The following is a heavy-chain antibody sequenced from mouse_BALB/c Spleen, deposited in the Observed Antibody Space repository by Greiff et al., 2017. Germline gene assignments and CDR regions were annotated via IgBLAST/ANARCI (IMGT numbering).Heavy chain of an antibody. J-gene: IGHJ2*01. V-gene: IGHV1-63*02. Sequence: VQLQESGAELVRPGTSVKISCKASGYTFTNYWLGWVKQRPGHGLEWIGDIYPGGGYTNYNEKFKGKATLTADTSSSTAYMQLSSLTSEDSAVYFCARSLLRLHYFDYWGQGTTLTVSS. CDR2: IYPGGGYT. CDR3: ARSLLRLHYFDY. CDR1: GYTFTNYW. D-gene: IGHD1-2*01.